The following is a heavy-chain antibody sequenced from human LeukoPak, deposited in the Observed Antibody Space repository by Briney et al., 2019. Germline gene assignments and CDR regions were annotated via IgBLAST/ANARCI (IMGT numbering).Heavy chain of an antibody. D-gene: IGHD3-3*01. J-gene: IGHJ4*02. CDR1: GGSFSGYY. Sequence: ETLSLTCAVYGGSFSGYYWSWIRQPPGKGLEWVSAISGSGGSTYYADSVKGRFTISRDNSKNTLYLQMNSLRAEDTAVYYCAKGLSYDFWSGYYRYFDYWGQGTLVTVSS. CDR2: ISGSGGST. V-gene: IGHV3-23*01. CDR3: AKGLSYDFWSGYYRYFDY.